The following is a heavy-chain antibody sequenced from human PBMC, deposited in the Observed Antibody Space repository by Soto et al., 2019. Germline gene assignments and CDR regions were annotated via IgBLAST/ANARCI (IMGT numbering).Heavy chain of an antibody. CDR2: INPNNDDT. CDR1: AYIFTDYY. Sequence: VKVSCKASAYIFTDYYIHWVRQAPGQGLEWMGWINPNNDDTRYAQKFRGRVTVTMDTSISTAYMDLTRLTSDDTAVYYCARDSAAGAGIGWDYWGQGTLVTVSS. CDR3: ARDSAAGAGIGWDY. J-gene: IGHJ4*01. V-gene: IGHV1-2*02. D-gene: IGHD6-13*01.